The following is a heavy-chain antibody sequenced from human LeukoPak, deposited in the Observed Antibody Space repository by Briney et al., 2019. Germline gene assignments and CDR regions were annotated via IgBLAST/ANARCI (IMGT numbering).Heavy chain of an antibody. D-gene: IGHD6-13*01. CDR1: GGSFSGYY. J-gene: IGHJ4*02. CDR3: ASSIAAAYDLDY. V-gene: IGHV4-59*10. Sequence: PSETLSLTCAVYGGSFSGYYWSWIRQPAGKGLEWIGRIYTSGSTNYNPSLKSRVTMSVDTSRNQFSLKLSSVTAADTAVYYCASSIAAAYDLDYWGQGTLVTVSS. CDR2: IYTSGST.